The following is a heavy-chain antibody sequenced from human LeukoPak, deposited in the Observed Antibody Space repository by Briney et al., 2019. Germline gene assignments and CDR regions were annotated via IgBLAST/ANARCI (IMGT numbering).Heavy chain of an antibody. J-gene: IGHJ4*02. CDR3: AINWGVYFDY. CDR1: GDSVSSSTAA. D-gene: IGHD7-27*01. CDR2: TYFRSKWYY. V-gene: IGHV6-1*01. Sequence: SQTLSLTCAISGDSVSSSTAAWNWIRQSPSRGLEWLGRTYFRSKWYYGYAPSVKSRVTINPDTSKNQFSLQLNSVTPEDTAIYYCAINWGVYFDYWSQGTLVTVSA.